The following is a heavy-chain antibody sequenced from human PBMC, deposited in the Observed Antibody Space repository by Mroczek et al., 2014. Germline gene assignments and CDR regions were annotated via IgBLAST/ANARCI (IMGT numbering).Heavy chain of an antibody. J-gene: IGHJ6*02. CDR2: IYYSGST. V-gene: IGHV4-31*03. Sequence: QLQQWGPGLVKPSQTLSLTCTVSGGSISSGGYYWSWIRQHPGKGLEWIGYIYYSGSTYYNPSLKSRVTISVDTSKNQFSLKLSSVTAADTAVYYCARDHGKITMVRETIHYGMDVWGQGTTVTVSS. CDR1: GGSISSGGYY. D-gene: IGHD3-10*01. CDR3: ARDHGKITMVRETIHYGMDV.